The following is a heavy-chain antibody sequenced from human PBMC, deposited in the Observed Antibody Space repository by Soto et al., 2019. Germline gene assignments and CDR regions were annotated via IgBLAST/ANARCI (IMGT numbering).Heavy chain of an antibody. V-gene: IGHV4-38-2*02. J-gene: IGHJ4*02. Sequence: SSETLSLTCAVSGYSISSGYYWGWIRQPPGKGLEWIGSIYHSGNTYYNPSLKSRVTISVDTSKNQFSLKLSSVTAADTAVYYCARDRQWPNRDFDYWGQGTLVTVSS. CDR1: GYSISSGYY. D-gene: IGHD6-19*01. CDR3: ARDRQWPNRDFDY. CDR2: IYHSGNT.